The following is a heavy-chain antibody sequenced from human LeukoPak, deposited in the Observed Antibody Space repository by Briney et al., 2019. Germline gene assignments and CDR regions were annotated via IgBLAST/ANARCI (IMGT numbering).Heavy chain of an antibody. V-gene: IGHV5-51*01. CDR3: ARRGSHTYYYDSSGYHFDY. CDR2: IYPGDSDT. Sequence: GESLKISCKGSGYSFTSYWIGWVRQMPGKGLEWMGIIYPGDSDTRYSPSFQGQVTISADKSISTAYLQWSSLKASDTAVYYCARRGSHTYYYDSSGYHFDYWGQGTLVTVSS. J-gene: IGHJ4*02. D-gene: IGHD3-22*01. CDR1: GYSFTSYW.